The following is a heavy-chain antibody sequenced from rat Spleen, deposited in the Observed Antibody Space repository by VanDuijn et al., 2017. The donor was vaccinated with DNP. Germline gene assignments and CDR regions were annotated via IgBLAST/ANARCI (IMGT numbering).Heavy chain of an antibody. CDR3: ARSSSILDYFNY. V-gene: IGHV3-1*01. D-gene: IGHD1-6*01. CDR2: ISYSGST. J-gene: IGHJ3*01. Sequence: MGYISYSGSTSYNPSLKSRISITRDTSKNLFFLQLNSVTTEDTATYYCARSSSILDYFNYWGQGTVVTVSS.